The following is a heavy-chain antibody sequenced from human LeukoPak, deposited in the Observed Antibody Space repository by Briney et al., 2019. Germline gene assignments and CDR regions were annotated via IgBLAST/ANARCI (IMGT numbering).Heavy chain of an antibody. CDR1: GGSISSGSYY. Sequence: PSETLSLTCTVSGGSISSGSYYWSWIRQPAGKGLEWIGRIYTSGSTNYNPSLKSRVTISVDTSKNQFSLKLSSVTAADTAVYYCARGFKEWELLLPFDYWGQGTLVTVSS. J-gene: IGHJ4*02. D-gene: IGHD1-26*01. CDR3: ARGFKEWELLLPFDY. V-gene: IGHV4-61*02. CDR2: IYTSGST.